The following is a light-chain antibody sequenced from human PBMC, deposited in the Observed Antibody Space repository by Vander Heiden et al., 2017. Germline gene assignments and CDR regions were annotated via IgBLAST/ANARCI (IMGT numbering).Light chain of an antibody. CDR3: RQSLQTLWT. V-gene: IGKV2-28*01. CDR2: LGS. Sequence: DIVMTQSPLSLPVTPGEPASISCRSSQSLLHSNGYNYLDWYLQKPGQSPQLLIYLGSNRASGVPDRFRGSGSGTDFTLKISRVEAEDVGVYYCRQSLQTLWTFGQGTKVEIK. CDR1: QSLLHSNGYNY. J-gene: IGKJ1*01.